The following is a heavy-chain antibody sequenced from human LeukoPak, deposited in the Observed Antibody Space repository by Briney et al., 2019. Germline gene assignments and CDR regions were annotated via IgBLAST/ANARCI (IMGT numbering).Heavy chain of an antibody. D-gene: IGHD3-22*01. J-gene: IGHJ4*02. CDR2: ISNNGITT. V-gene: IGHV3-74*03. Sequence: GGSLRLSCVGSGFTFSNFWMHWVRQAPGKGPVWVSRISNNGITTTDADSVRGRFTISRDNAKNTLYLQMNSLRAEDTAVYYCARALHYYDSSGYRRRVYYFDYWGQGTLVTVSS. CDR3: ARALHYYDSSGYRRRVYYFDY. CDR1: GFTFSNFW.